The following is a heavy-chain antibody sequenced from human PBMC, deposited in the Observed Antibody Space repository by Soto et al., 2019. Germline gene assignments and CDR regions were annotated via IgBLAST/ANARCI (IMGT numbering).Heavy chain of an antibody. D-gene: IGHD3-22*01. CDR1: EFNVSSYW. CDR2: IKQDGSAK. Sequence: GVSMTISCSATEFNVSSYWMTWLRQALGKGLEWVANIKQDGSAKYYVDSVKGRFTISRDNAKNSLYLQMNSLRAEDTAVYYCARDLGYDSSGYFTYWGQGTLVTVSS. CDR3: ARDLGYDSSGYFTY. J-gene: IGHJ4*02. V-gene: IGHV3-7*03.